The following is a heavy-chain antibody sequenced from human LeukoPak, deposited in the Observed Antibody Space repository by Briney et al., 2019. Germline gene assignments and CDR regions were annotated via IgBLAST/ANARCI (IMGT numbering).Heavy chain of an antibody. CDR1: GGSISSYY. CDR3: ARHRDSSGFLFDY. J-gene: IGHJ4*02. D-gene: IGHD3-22*01. Sequence: SETLSLTCTVSGGSISSYYWSWIRQPPGKGLEWIGYIYYSGSTNYNPSLKSRVTISVDTSKNQFSLKLSSVTAADTAVYYCARHRDSSGFLFDYWGQGTLVTVSS. CDR2: IYYSGST. V-gene: IGHV4-59*08.